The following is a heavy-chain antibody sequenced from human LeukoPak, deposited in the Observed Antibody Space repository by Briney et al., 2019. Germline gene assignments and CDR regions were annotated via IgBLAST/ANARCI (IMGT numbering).Heavy chain of an antibody. V-gene: IGHV3-64*05. J-gene: IGHJ2*01. CDR3: VKGSTVTTGNWYFDL. CDR2: ISSNGDRT. Sequence: PGGSLRLSCSASGFTFSTYAMHWVRQAPGKGLEYVSAISSNGDRTYYADTAKGRLTISRDNSKNTLYVQMSSLRAEDTAVYYCVKGSTVTTGNWYFDLWGRGTLVTVSS. CDR1: GFTFSTYA. D-gene: IGHD4-17*01.